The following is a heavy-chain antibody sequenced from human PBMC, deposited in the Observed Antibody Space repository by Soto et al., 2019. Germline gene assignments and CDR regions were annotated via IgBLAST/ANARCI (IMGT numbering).Heavy chain of an antibody. CDR2: IRSKAYGGTT. J-gene: IGHJ6*03. D-gene: IGHD2-2*01. V-gene: IGHV3-49*03. CDR1: GFTXGDYA. Sequence: GGSLRLSCTAAGFTXGDYAMSWFSQAPGKGVEWVGFIRSKAYGGTTEYAASVKGRFTISRDDSKSIAYLQMNSLKTEDTAVYYCTRDHIVVVPAAMRGAYYYMEVWGKGTTVTVSS. CDR3: TRDHIVVVPAAMRGAYYYMEV.